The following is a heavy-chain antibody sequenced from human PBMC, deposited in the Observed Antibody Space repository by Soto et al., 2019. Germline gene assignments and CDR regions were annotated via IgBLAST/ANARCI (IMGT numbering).Heavy chain of an antibody. CDR3: AGSPGLSRISGTTLGA. D-gene: IGHD1-7*01. CDR1: GFSFSSHW. CDR2: INGDGSST. J-gene: IGHJ5*01. Sequence: GGSLRLSCAASGFSFSSHWMHWVRQAPGKGLVWVSRINGDGSSTSYADSVKGRFTISRDNAKNMLYLQVNSLRADDTAVYYCAGSPGLSRISGTTLGAWGQGTLVTVSS. V-gene: IGHV3-74*01.